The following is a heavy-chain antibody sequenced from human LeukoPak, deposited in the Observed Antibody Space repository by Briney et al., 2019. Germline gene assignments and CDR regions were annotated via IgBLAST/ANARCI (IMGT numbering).Heavy chain of an antibody. Sequence: GASVKVSCTASGGTFSSYVIRWVRQAPGQGLEWIGRIIPILGIANYAQQFQGRVTITADKSTSTAYMERSSVRSEDTAVYYCARSGALWFGELQDGWFDPWGQGTLVTVSS. CDR2: IIPILGIA. CDR3: ARSGALWFGELQDGWFDP. D-gene: IGHD3-10*01. CDR1: GGTFSSYV. V-gene: IGHV1-69*04. J-gene: IGHJ5*02.